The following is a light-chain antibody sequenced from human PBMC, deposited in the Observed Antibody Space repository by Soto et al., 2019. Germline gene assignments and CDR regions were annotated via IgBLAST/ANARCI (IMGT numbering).Light chain of an antibody. J-gene: IGKJ1*01. CDR1: QSVSSSY. Sequence: EIVLTQSPGILSLSPGERATLSCRASQSVSSSYLAWYQQKPGQAPRLLIYGASNRATGIPDRFSGSGSGTDFTLTISRLEPEDFAVYYCQQWGTFGQGTKVDIK. CDR3: QQWGT. CDR2: GAS. V-gene: IGKV3-20*01.